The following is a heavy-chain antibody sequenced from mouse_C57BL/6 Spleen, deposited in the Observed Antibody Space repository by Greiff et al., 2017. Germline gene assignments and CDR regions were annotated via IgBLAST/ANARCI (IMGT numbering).Heavy chain of an antibody. CDR3: ARRMFYWYFDV. CDR1: GFTFSDYG. Sequence: EVKVVESGGGLVKPGGSLKLSCAASGFTFSDYGMHWVRQAPEKGLEWVAYISSGSSTIYYADTVKGRFTISRDNAKNTLFLQMTSLRSEDTAMYYCARRMFYWYFDVWGTGTTVTVSS. V-gene: IGHV5-17*01. CDR2: ISSGSSTI. J-gene: IGHJ1*03.